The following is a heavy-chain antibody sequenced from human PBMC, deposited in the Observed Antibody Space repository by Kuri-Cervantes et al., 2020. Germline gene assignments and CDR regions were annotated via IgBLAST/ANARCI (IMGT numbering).Heavy chain of an antibody. CDR3: ASRMPFFDWEI. CDR1: GFTFSSYW. J-gene: IGHJ4*02. Sequence: SCAASGFTFSSYWMSWVRQPPGKGLEWIGEIYHSGSTNYNPSLKSRVTISVDKSKNQFSLKLSSVTAADTAVYYCASRMPFFDWEIWGQGTLVTVSS. CDR2: IYHSGST. V-gene: IGHV4-4*02. D-gene: IGHD3-9*01.